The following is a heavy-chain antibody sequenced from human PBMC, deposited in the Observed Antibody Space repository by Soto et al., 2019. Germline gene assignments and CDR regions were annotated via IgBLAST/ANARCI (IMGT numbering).Heavy chain of an antibody. CDR3: ASPFPWELSRQYYYYYGMDV. D-gene: IGHD1-26*01. J-gene: IGHJ6*02. CDR2: IYYSGST. V-gene: IGHV4-39*01. Sequence: LYLTCTVSGGSISSSSYYWGWIRQPPGKGLEWIGSIYYSGSTYYNPSLKSRVTISVDTSKNQFSLKLSSVTAADTAVYYCASPFPWELSRQYYYYYGMDVWGQGSTVTVSS. CDR1: GGSISSSSYY.